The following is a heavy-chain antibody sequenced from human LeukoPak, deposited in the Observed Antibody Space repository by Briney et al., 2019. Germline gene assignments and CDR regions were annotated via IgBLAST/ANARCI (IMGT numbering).Heavy chain of an antibody. CDR3: ARIRSGYFDL. CDR1: GFSFSDNY. J-gene: IGHJ2*01. CDR2: ISSSISYT. V-gene: IGHV3-11*03. Sequence: PGGSLRLSCAASGFSFSDNYMSWIRQAPGKGLELVSYISSSISYTNYADSVKGRFTISRDNAKNSLYLQMNSLRAEDTAVYYCARIRSGYFDLWGHGTLVTVSS.